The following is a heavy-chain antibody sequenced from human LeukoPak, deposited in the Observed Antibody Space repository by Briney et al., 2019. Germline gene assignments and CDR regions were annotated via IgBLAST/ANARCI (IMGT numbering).Heavy chain of an antibody. CDR1: AYTFIHYY. Sequence: ASVNASCKASAYTFIHYYIHWVRQAPGEGLEGVGWVFPRSGDTYYSQRFHGRVAMTTDTSINTAYMELSRLKSDDTGVYFCARPPRDLVSAAPFPFWGQGTLVTVSS. J-gene: IGHJ1*01. CDR2: VFPRSGDT. CDR3: ARPPRDLVSAAPFPF. V-gene: IGHV1-2*02. D-gene: IGHD5/OR15-5a*01.